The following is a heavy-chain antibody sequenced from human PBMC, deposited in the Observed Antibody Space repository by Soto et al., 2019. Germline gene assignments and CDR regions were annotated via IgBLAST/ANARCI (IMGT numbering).Heavy chain of an antibody. CDR3: ARDLKKVVRGTDY. V-gene: IGHV3-30-3*01. CDR1: GFTFSSYA. D-gene: IGHD3-10*01. J-gene: IGHJ4*02. Sequence: QVQLVESGGGVVQPGRSLRLSCAASGFTFSSYAMHWVRQAPGKGLEWVAAMSFDGYDKYYADSVKGRFTISRDNSMDTLYLQMTSLRAEDTAVYYCARDLKKVVRGTDYWGQGTLVTVSS. CDR2: MSFDGYDK.